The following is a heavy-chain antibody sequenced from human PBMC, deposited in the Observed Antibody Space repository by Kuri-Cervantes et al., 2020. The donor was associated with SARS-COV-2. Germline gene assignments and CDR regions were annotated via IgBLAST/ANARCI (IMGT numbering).Heavy chain of an antibody. V-gene: IGHV3-23*01. CDR1: RFTFYNYD. CDR3: ASVSTMGVSLD. J-gene: IGHJ4*02. CDR2: ISTSGGDT. Sequence: GGSLRLSCAASRFTFYNYDLIWVRQAPGKGLEWVSSISTSGGDTNYADSLKGRFTISRDNSKNTLYLQMNSLRVEDTAVYYCASVSTMGVSLDWGQGTLVTVSS. D-gene: IGHD5-24*01.